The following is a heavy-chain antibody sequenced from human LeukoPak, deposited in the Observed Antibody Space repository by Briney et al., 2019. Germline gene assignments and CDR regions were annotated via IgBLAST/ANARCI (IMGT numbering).Heavy chain of an antibody. V-gene: IGHV3-53*01. CDR3: ARSGDAYFDY. CDR1: GFTFSTYS. J-gene: IGHJ4*02. CDR2: IYSGGST. D-gene: IGHD4-17*01. Sequence: GGSLRLSCAASGFTFSTYSVNWVRQAPGKGLEWVSVIYSGGSTYYSDSVEGRFTISRDISKNTLYLQMNSLRAEDTAVYYCARSGDAYFDYWGQGTLVTVSS.